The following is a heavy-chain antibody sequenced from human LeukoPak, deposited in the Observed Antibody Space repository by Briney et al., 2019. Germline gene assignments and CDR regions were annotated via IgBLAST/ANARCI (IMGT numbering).Heavy chain of an antibody. CDR1: GFTFDDYA. Sequence: TGGSLRLSCAASGFTFDDYAMHWVRQAPGKGLEWVSGTSWNSGSIGYADSVKGRFTISRDNAKNSLYLQMNSLRAEDTALYYCAKGSYYDSSGHFDYWGQGTLVTVSS. V-gene: IGHV3-9*01. CDR3: AKGSYYDSSGHFDY. D-gene: IGHD3-22*01. CDR2: TSWNSGSI. J-gene: IGHJ4*02.